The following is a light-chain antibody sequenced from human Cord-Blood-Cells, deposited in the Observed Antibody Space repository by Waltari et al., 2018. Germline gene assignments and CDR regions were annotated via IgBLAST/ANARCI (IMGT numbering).Light chain of an antibody. V-gene: IGLV2-14*01. CDR2: DVS. CDR3: SSYTSSSTVV. J-gene: IGLJ2*01. CDR1: SHDRGGYNY. Sequence: QSALTQPASVSGSPGQSITLPCPGTSHDRGGYNYATWYQQHPGKAPNLMIYDVSNRHSGVSNRFSGSKSGNTASLTISGLQAEDEADYYCSSYTSSSTVVFGGGTKLTVL.